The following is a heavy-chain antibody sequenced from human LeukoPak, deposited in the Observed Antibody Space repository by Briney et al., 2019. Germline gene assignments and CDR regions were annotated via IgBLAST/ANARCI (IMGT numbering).Heavy chain of an antibody. D-gene: IGHD6-19*01. V-gene: IGHV4-59*01. CDR1: GGSISSYY. CDR3: ARGIAVAAMGDY. Sequence: SETLSLTCTASGGSISSYYWSWIRQPPGKGLEWIGYIYYSGSTNYNPSLKSRVTISVDTSKNQFSLKLSSVTAADTAVYYCARGIAVAAMGDYWGQGTLVTVSS. J-gene: IGHJ4*02. CDR2: IYYSGST.